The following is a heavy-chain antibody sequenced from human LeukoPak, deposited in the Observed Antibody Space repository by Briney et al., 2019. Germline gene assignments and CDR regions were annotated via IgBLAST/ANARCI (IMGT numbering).Heavy chain of an antibody. Sequence: GGSLRLSCAAFGFTFSESEMNWVRQAPGKGLEWVSYISSSGSSIFYADSVKGRFTISRDNAKDSLYLQMNSLRAEGTAVYFCASSDNYDSSGYYPLDYWGRGTLVTVSS. V-gene: IGHV3-48*03. CDR2: ISSSGSSI. CDR3: ASSDNYDSSGYYPLDY. CDR1: GFTFSESE. D-gene: IGHD3-22*01. J-gene: IGHJ4*02.